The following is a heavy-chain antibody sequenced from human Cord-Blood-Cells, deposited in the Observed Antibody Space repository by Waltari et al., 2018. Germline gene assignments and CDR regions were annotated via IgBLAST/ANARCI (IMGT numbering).Heavy chain of an antibody. Sequence: QVQLVGSGGGVVERGRSLSLSCAASGFPFSRYGMHWVRQAPGKGLEWVAVIWYDGSNKYYADSVKGRFTISRDNSKNTLYLQMNSLRAEDTAVYYCARDGMRSGYDLEDYWGQGTLVTVSS. J-gene: IGHJ4*02. CDR3: ARDGMRSGYDLEDY. D-gene: IGHD5-12*01. CDR1: GFPFSRYG. CDR2: IWYDGSNK. V-gene: IGHV3-33*01.